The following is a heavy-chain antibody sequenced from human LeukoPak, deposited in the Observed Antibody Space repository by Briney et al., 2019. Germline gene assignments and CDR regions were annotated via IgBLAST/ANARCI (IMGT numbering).Heavy chain of an antibody. CDR3: ATFQAYANSGHLRPYFDY. CDR2: SDPEDVKT. D-gene: IGHD3-22*01. J-gene: IGHJ4*02. Sequence: ASVKVSCKISGYSLNELAIHWVRQAPGKGLEWMGGSDPEDVKTSFAEKFQGRVTFTEDTSTDTAFMELSRLRSDDTAVYYCATFQAYANSGHLRPYFDYWGQGTLVTVSS. CDR1: GYSLNELA. V-gene: IGHV1-24*01.